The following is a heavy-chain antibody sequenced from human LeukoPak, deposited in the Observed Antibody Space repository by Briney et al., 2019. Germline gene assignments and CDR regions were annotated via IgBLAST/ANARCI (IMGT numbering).Heavy chain of an antibody. D-gene: IGHD5-18*01. CDR2: INPSGGST. V-gene: IGHV1-46*01. CDR1: GYTLTSYY. Sequence: ASVKVSCKASGYTLTSYYMHWVRQAPGQGLEWMGIINPSGGSTSYAQKFQGRVTMTRDTSTSTVYMELSSLRSEDTAVYYCARDPGYSYGPPDYYFDYWGQGTLVTVSS. J-gene: IGHJ4*02. CDR3: ARDPGYSYGPPDYYFDY.